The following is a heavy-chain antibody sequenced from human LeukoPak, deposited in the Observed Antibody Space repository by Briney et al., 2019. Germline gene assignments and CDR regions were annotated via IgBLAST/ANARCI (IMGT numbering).Heavy chain of an antibody. D-gene: IGHD1-26*01. CDR2: IYYSGST. CDR1: GGSISSYY. CDR3: ARLGGSSVVY. V-gene: IGHV4-59*08. Sequence: SETLSLTCTVSGGSISSYYWSWIRQPPGKGLEWIGYIYYSGSTNYNPSLKSRVTISVDTSKNQFSLKLSSVTAAVTAVYYCARLGGSSVVYWGQGTLVTVSS. J-gene: IGHJ4*02.